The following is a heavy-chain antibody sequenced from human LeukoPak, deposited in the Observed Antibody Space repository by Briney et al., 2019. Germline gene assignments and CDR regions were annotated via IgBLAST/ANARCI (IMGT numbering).Heavy chain of an antibody. V-gene: IGHV3-49*04. D-gene: IGHD3-10*01. CDR1: GFTFGDYA. CDR2: IRSKAYGGTT. Sequence: GGSLRLFCTASGFTFGDYAMSWVRQASGKGLEWVGFIRSKAYGGTTEYAASVKGRFTISRDDSKRIAYLQMNSLKTEDTAVYYCTSFGESYWGQGTLVTVSS. CDR3: TSFGESY. J-gene: IGHJ4*02.